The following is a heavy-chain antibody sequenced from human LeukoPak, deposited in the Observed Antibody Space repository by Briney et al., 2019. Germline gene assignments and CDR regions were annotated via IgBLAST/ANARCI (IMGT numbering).Heavy chain of an antibody. CDR1: GFTFSSYA. CDR2: ISGSGGST. D-gene: IGHD6-13*01. V-gene: IGHV3-23*01. CDR3: AKDLIAAAGPGWFDP. Sequence: PGGSLRLSCAASGFTFSSYAMSWVRQAPGKGLEWVPAISGSGGSTYYADSVKGRFTISRDNSKNTLYLQMNSLRAEDTAVYYCAKDLIAAAGPGWFDPWGQGTLVTVSS. J-gene: IGHJ5*02.